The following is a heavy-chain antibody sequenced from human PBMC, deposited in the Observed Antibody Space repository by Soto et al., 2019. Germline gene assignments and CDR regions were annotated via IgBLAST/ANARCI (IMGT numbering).Heavy chain of an antibody. CDR2: ISSHGGRT. D-gene: IGHD7-27*01. CDR3: VKARATGRRSDFDY. Sequence: GGSLRLSCSASGFTFGTYTMHWVRQAPGRGPECVSTISSHGGRTFYADFVKGRFTMSSDNSKNTLYLQMSSLRLEDTAVYYCVKARATGRRSDFDYFGRGTLITVCS. J-gene: IGHJ4*02. V-gene: IGHV3-64D*06. CDR1: GFTFGTYT.